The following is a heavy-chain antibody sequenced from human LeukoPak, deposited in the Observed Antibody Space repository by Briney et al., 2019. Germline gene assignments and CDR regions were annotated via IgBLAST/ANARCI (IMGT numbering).Heavy chain of an antibody. V-gene: IGHV3-21*01. CDR2: ISSSSSYI. CDR3: ASGRYCSGGSCYLDY. Sequence: GGSLRLSCAASGFTFSSYEMNWVRQAPGKGLEWVSSISSSSSYIYYADSVKGRFTISRDNAKNSLYLQMNSLRAEDTAVYYCASGRYCSGGSCYLDYWGQGTLVTVSS. J-gene: IGHJ4*02. D-gene: IGHD2-15*01. CDR1: GFTFSSYE.